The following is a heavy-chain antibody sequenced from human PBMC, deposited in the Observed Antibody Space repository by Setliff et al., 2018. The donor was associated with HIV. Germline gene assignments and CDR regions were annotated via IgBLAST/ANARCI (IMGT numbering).Heavy chain of an antibody. Sequence: SETLSLTCAVSGYSISSGYYWGWIRQSPGKGLEWIGSIYQTGSTYYNPSFKSRVTVSLDIAKNQFSLSLASVTVADTAVYYCTRQSWDSKSSGYFSDYWGQGTLVTVSS. V-gene: IGHV4-38-2*01. CDR2: IYQTGST. D-gene: IGHD3-22*01. J-gene: IGHJ4*02. CDR3: TRQSWDSKSSGYFSDY. CDR1: GYSISSGYY.